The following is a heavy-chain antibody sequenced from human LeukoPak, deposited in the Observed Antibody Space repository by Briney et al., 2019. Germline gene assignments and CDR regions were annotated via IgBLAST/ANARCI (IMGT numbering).Heavy chain of an antibody. J-gene: IGHJ4*02. Sequence: PGGSLRLSCVASGFTFGSYGMHWVRQAPGKGLAWVAVIWFDGTYKYNEDSVKGRFTISRDNFKDTVYLQMNSLRVEDTAVYYCARERLPNDYGDYGGGFDYWGQGALVTVSS. CDR3: ARERLPNDYGDYGGGFDY. CDR2: IWFDGTYK. V-gene: IGHV3-33*01. CDR1: GFTFGSYG. D-gene: IGHD4-17*01.